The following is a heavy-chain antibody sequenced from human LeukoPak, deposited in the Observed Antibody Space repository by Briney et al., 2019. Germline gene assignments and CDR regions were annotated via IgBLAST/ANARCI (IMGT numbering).Heavy chain of an antibody. Sequence: SETRTLTCTVSSGSYSSYYWGWIRHPPGRGLEWIGFIHYTGSTHYSPSLNSRVTMSVDTSNDQFSLKLSSVTAADTAIYYCARHSGTFPHYFDYWGQGTLVTVSS. J-gene: IGHJ4*02. CDR2: IHYTGST. CDR3: ARHSGTFPHYFDY. CDR1: SGSYSSYY. D-gene: IGHD1-26*01. V-gene: IGHV4-59*08.